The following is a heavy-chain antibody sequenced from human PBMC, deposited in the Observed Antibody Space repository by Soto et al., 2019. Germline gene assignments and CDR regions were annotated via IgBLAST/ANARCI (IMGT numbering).Heavy chain of an antibody. CDR1: GFTFSNYA. CDR3: AIDWRASGAGMLDY. D-gene: IGHD3-10*01. J-gene: IGHJ4*02. Sequence: PGGSLRLSCAVAGFTFSNYAMNWVRQAPGKGLEWVSGIRDSGGNTYYADSVKGRFTISRDNSENTLHLQMNSLRVEDTAIYYCAIDWRASGAGMLDYWGQGTLVTVSS. CDR2: IRDSGGNT. V-gene: IGHV3-23*01.